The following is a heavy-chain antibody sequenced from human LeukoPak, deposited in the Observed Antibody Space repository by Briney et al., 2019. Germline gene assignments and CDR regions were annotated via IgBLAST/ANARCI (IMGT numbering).Heavy chain of an antibody. D-gene: IGHD2-15*01. CDR2: ISSSRSYI. J-gene: IGHJ3*02. V-gene: IGHV3-21*01. Sequence: GGSLRLSCAASGFTFTSYSMNWVRQAPGEGLEWVSLISSSRSYIYYADSVKGRFTIFRDKAKNSLYLKMTSLTAEDTFVYYCAILRSGNAFEIWGQGTMVTVSS. CDR1: GFTFTSYS. CDR3: AILRSGNAFEI.